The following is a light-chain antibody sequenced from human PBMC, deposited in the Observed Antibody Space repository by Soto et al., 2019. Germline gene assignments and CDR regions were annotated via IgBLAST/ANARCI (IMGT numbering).Light chain of an antibody. CDR2: RNN. J-gene: IGLJ1*01. CDR1: SSNIGSNY. Sequence: QSVLTQPPSASGTPGQRVTISCSGSSSNIGSNYVYWYQQLPGTAPKLLIYRNNQRHSGVPDRFSGSKSGTSASLAISGLRSEDEADYYCAAWDDSLSADVFGTGTKLTVL. V-gene: IGLV1-47*01. CDR3: AAWDDSLSADV.